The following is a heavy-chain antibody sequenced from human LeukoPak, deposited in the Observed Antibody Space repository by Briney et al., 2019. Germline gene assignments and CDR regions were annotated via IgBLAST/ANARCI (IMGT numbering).Heavy chain of an antibody. Sequence: PSETLSLTCTVSGGSISTYFWSWIRQPPGKGLEWIGHIYFSGSTNYNPSLKSRVTISVDTSKNQFSLKLSPVTAADTAVYYCARHKSSGSYPLDYWGQGILVTVSS. CDR1: GGSISTYF. CDR2: IYFSGST. D-gene: IGHD3-22*01. J-gene: IGHJ4*02. V-gene: IGHV4-59*08. CDR3: ARHKSSGSYPLDY.